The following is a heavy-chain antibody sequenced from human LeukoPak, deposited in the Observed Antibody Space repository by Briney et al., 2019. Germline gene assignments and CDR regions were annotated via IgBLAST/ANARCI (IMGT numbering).Heavy chain of an antibody. CDR3: ARVATMVRGIYGMDA. J-gene: IGHJ6*02. D-gene: IGHD3-10*01. V-gene: IGHV4-34*01. CDR1: GGSFSGYY. Sequence: SETLSLTCAVYGGSFSGYYWSWIRQPPGKGLEWIGEINHSGSTNYNPSLKSRVTISVDTSKNQFSLKLSSVTAADTAVYYCARVATMVRGIYGMDAWGQGTTVTVSS. CDR2: INHSGST.